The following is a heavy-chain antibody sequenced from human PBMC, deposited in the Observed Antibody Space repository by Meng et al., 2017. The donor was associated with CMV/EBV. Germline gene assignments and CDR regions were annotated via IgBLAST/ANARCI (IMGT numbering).Heavy chain of an antibody. J-gene: IGHJ6*02. Sequence: SVKVSCKTSGGTFSSYAISWVLQAPGQGLEWMGGIIPIFGTANYAQKFQGRVTITTDESTSTAYMELSSLRSEDTAVYYCARGRSGSPMHYYYGMDVWGQGTTVTVSS. CDR1: GGTFSSYA. CDR2: IIPIFGTA. V-gene: IGHV1-69*05. CDR3: ARGRSGSPMHYYYGMDV. D-gene: IGHD3-10*01.